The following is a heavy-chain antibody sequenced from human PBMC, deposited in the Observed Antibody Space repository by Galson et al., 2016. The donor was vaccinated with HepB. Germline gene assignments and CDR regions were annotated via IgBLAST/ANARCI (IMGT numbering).Heavy chain of an antibody. CDR2: TYYRSKWYN. J-gene: IGHJ5*02. CDR1: GDSVSSNSAA. Sequence: CAISGDSVSSNSAAWTWIRQSPLRGLEWLGRTYYRSKWYNDYAMSVKSRISIHPGTSKNQFSLQLNSVTPEDTAVYYCARVRCSTFRCQNWFDPWGQGTLVTVSS. D-gene: IGHD2/OR15-2a*01. V-gene: IGHV6-1*01. CDR3: ARVRCSTFRCQNWFDP.